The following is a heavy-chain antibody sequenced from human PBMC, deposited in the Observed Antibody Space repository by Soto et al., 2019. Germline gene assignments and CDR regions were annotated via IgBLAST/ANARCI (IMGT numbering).Heavy chain of an antibody. CDR3: ATGVLRFLEWSFLDV. CDR2: IIPIFGTA. CDR1: GGTFSSYA. J-gene: IGHJ6*04. Sequence: SVKVSCKASGGTFSSYAISWVRQAPGQGLEWMGGIIPIFGTANYAQRFQGRVTITADESTSTAYKELNSLRSEDTAVNYCATGVLRFLEWSFLDVWGKGTTVTVSS. D-gene: IGHD3-3*01. V-gene: IGHV1-69*13.